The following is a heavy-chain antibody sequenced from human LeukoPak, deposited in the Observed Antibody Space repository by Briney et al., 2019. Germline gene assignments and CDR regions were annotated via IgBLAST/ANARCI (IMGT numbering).Heavy chain of an antibody. J-gene: IGHJ4*02. CDR3: ARWRGSTSERSDY. CDR2: IKQDGSAK. D-gene: IGHD2-2*01. CDR1: GFTFSDYW. Sequence: PGGSLRLSCTASGFTFSDYWMTWVRQAPGKGLEWVANIKQDGSAKYYVDSVKGRFTISRDNAKNSLYLQMASLRVEDTATYYCARWRGSTSERSDYWGQGTLVTVSS. V-gene: IGHV3-7*01.